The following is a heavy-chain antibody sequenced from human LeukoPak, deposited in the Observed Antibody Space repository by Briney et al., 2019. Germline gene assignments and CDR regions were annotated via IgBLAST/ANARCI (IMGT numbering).Heavy chain of an antibody. D-gene: IGHD2-21*02. V-gene: IGHV3-23*01. J-gene: IGHJ4*02. CDR2: ISGSDSAT. CDR1: GLTFSSYA. Sequence: GGSLRLSCAASGLTFSSYAMTWVRQAPGKGLEWVAVISGSDSATYYADSVKGRFTISRDNSKNTLYLQMDSLRADDTAIYYCAKSGRVTAIFSVLGDWGQGTLVTVSS. CDR3: AKSGRVTAIFSVLGD.